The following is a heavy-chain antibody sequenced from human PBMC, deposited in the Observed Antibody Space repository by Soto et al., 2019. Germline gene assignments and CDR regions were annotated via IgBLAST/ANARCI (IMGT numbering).Heavy chain of an antibody. CDR2: MNPNSGNT. J-gene: IGHJ6*02. D-gene: IGHD3-3*01. Sequence: GASLKVSCKASGYTFTSYDINWVRQATGQGLEWMGWMNPNSGNTGYAQKFQGRVTMTRNTSISTAYMELSSLRSEDTAVYYCARTQYYDFWSGYYVYYYGMDVWGQGTTVTVSS. V-gene: IGHV1-8*01. CDR3: ARTQYYDFWSGYYVYYYGMDV. CDR1: GYTFTSYD.